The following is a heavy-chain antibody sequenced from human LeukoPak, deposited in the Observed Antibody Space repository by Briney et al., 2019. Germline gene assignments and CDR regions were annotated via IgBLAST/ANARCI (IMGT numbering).Heavy chain of an antibody. V-gene: IGHV1-69*13. Sequence: SVKVSCMASGGTFSSYAISWVRQAPGQGLEWMGGIIPIFGTAKYAQKFQGRVTITADESTSTAYMDLNSLRAEDTALYYCAKDIWAAADTPNWFDPWGQGTLVTVSS. CDR1: GGTFSSYA. CDR2: IIPIFGTA. CDR3: AKDIWAAADTPNWFDP. J-gene: IGHJ5*02. D-gene: IGHD6-13*01.